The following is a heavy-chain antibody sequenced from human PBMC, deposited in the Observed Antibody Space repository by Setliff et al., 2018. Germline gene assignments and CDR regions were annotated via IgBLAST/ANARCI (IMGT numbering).Heavy chain of an antibody. CDR2: IFMSGST. CDR1: GTSLDSIANGNQF. V-gene: IGHV4-61*09. J-gene: IGHJ5*02. CDR3: VRAPVYCSGDCYPRYFDA. D-gene: IGHD2-21*01. Sequence: SETLSLTCSVSGTSLDSIANGNQFWGWIRQPAGKGLEWIGQIFMSGSTDYDPSFESRVTISLDMSKNQFFLDLTSVTATDTGVYYCVRAPVYCSGDCYPRYFDAWGQGTLVTVSS.